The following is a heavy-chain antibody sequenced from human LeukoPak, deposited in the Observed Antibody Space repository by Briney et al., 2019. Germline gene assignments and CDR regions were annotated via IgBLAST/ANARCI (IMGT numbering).Heavy chain of an antibody. Sequence: SQTLSLTCTVSGGSISSGGYYWSWIRQPPGKGLEWIGYIYHSGSTYYNPSLKSRVTISVDRSKNQFSLKLSSVTAADTAVYYCARGGYSGSYNWLDPWGQGTLVTVSS. J-gene: IGHJ5*02. CDR3: ARGGYSGSYNWLDP. CDR2: IYHSGST. CDR1: GGSISSGGYY. V-gene: IGHV4-30-2*01. D-gene: IGHD1-26*01.